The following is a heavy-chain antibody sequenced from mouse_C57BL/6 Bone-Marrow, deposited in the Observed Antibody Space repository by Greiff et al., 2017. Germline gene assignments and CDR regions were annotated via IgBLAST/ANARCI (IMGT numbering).Heavy chain of an antibody. CDR3: ARHEKGGFAY. J-gene: IGHJ3*01. Sequence: QVQLQQPGAELVKPGASVKLSCKASGYTFTSYWMHWVKQRPGRGLEWIGRLDPNSGGPNYNGKLKGKATMTADKSSSTAYMQLSSLTAEDAAVYCCARHEKGGFAYWGQGTLVTVAA. CDR2: LDPNSGGP. CDR1: GYTFTSYW. V-gene: IGHV1-62-3*01.